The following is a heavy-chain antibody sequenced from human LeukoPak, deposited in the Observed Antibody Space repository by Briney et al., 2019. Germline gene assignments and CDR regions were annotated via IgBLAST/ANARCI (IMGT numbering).Heavy chain of an antibody. Sequence: SETLSLTCTVSGGSISSGGYYWSWIRQHPGKGLEWIGYIYYSGTTYYNPSFKSRVTLSVDTSKNQFSLKLTSVTAADTAVYYCGRGLGTTVTTSRFDPWGQGTLVTVSS. CDR2: IYYSGTT. CDR3: GRGLGTTVTTSRFDP. D-gene: IGHD4-17*01. J-gene: IGHJ5*02. V-gene: IGHV4-31*03. CDR1: GGSISSGGYY.